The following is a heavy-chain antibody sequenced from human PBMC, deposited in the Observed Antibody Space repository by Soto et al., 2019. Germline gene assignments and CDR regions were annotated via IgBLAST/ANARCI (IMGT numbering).Heavy chain of an antibody. CDR1: GFTFSAYS. D-gene: IGHD2-21*01. V-gene: IGHV3-48*01. CDR2: ISSSSSTI. J-gene: IGHJ4*02. Sequence: EVQLVESGGGLVQPGGSLRLSCAASGFTFSAYSMNWVRQAPGKGLEWVSYISSSSSTIFYADSVKDRFTISRDNAKNSLFLQMNSLRAEDTSVYFCAREECRVSSGVCSGFDSWGQGTLVTVSS. CDR3: AREECRVSSGVCSGFDS.